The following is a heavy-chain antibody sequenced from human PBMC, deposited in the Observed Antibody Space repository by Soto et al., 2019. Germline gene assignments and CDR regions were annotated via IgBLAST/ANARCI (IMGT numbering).Heavy chain of an antibody. Sequence: PGESLKISCQGSGYSFTSYWISWVRQMPGKGLEWMGRIDPSDTYTNYSPSFQGHVTISVDKSISTAYLQWSSLKASDTAMYYCARHYYASGTAVLGFDYWGQGALVTVS. CDR1: GYSFTSYW. CDR2: IDPSDTYT. J-gene: IGHJ4*02. V-gene: IGHV5-10-1*01. CDR3: ARHYYASGTAVLGFDY. D-gene: IGHD3-10*01.